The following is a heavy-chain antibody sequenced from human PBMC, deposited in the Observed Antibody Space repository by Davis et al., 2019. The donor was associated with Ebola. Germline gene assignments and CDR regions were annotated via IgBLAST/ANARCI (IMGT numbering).Heavy chain of an antibody. CDR3: ARRIAARPNWFDP. Sequence: ASVKVSCKASGYTFTSYGISWVRQAPGQGLEWMGIINPSGGSTSYAQKFQGRVTMTRNTSISTAYMELSSLRSEDTAVYYCARRIAARPNWFDPWGQGTLVTVSS. CDR1: GYTFTSYG. CDR2: INPSGGST. V-gene: IGHV1-46*01. J-gene: IGHJ5*02. D-gene: IGHD6-6*01.